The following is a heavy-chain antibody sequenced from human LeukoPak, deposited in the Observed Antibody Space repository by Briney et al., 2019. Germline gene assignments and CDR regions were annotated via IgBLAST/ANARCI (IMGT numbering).Heavy chain of an antibody. CDR2: IKHDGSDK. J-gene: IGHJ6*02. D-gene: IGHD3-10*01. Sequence: GGSLRLSYAASGFTFSIYWMSWVRQAPGRGLEWVANIKHDGSDKFYADSMKGRFTISRDNARNSVYLQMDSLRAEDTAMYYCTRDYRGKDVWGRGTTVTVSS. CDR1: GFTFSIYW. V-gene: IGHV3-7*01. CDR3: TRDYRGKDV.